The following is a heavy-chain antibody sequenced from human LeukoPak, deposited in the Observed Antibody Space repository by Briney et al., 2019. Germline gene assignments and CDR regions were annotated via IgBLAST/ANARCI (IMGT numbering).Heavy chain of an antibody. V-gene: IGHV4-59*08. Sequence: SETLSLTCTVSGASISSYYWNWIRQPPGRGLEWIGCFYSSGSTNYNPSLRSRVTMSVDTSKNQFSLKLSSVTAADTAVYYCARRTSRVRPFDYWGQGTLVTVSS. CDR1: GASISSYY. J-gene: IGHJ4*02. CDR2: FYSSGST. CDR3: ARRTSRVRPFDY. D-gene: IGHD2-2*01.